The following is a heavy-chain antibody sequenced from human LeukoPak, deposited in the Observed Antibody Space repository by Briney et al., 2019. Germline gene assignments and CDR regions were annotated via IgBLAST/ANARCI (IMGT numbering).Heavy chain of an antibody. CDR3: ARAWYSWGYYFDY. Sequence: SETLSLTCTVSGGSISSYYWSWIRQPPGKGLEWIGYIYYSGSTNYNPPLKSRVTISVDTSKNQFSLKLSSVTAADTAVYYCARAWYSWGYYFDYWGLGTLVTVSS. CDR2: IYYSGST. D-gene: IGHD1-26*01. J-gene: IGHJ4*02. CDR1: GGSISSYY. V-gene: IGHV4-59*01.